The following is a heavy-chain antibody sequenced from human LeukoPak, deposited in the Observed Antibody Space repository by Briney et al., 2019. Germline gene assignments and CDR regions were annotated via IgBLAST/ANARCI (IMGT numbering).Heavy chain of an antibody. J-gene: IGHJ6*02. D-gene: IGHD3-3*01. Sequence: PGGSLRLSCAASGFTFSSYEMNWVRQAPGKGLEWVSYISSSGSTIYYADSVKGRFTISRDNAKNSLYLQMNSLRAEDTAVYYCARVLNDFWSGYHYYYGMDVWGQGTTVTVSS. CDR3: ARVLNDFWSGYHYYYGMDV. CDR1: GFTFSSYE. CDR2: ISSSGSTI. V-gene: IGHV3-48*03.